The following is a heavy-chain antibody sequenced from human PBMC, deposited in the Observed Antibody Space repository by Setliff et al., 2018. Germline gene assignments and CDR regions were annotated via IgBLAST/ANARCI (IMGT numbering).Heavy chain of an antibody. Sequence: GGSLRLSCAASGFTFTSYDIHWVRQAPGKGLEWVAVISYDGTYKNFVDSVKARFTISRDNSKDTLYLQMNSLRAEDTAVYYCARDGVMYGMDVWGQGTTVTVSS. D-gene: IGHD2-8*01. CDR3: ARDGVMYGMDV. CDR2: ISYDGTYK. CDR1: GFTFTSYD. V-gene: IGHV3-30-3*01. J-gene: IGHJ6*02.